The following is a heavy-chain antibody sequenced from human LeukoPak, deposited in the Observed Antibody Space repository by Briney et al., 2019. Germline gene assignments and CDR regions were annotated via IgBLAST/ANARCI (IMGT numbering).Heavy chain of an antibody. Sequence: SETLSLTCTVSGGSISSGDYYWNWIRQPPGKGLEWIGFIYYSGSAYYNPSLKSRVIISVDTSKNQFSLNLGSVTAADTAVYFCARGLARFYGAASDFWGQGTLVTVSS. CDR3: ARGLARFYGAASDF. CDR2: IYYSGSA. CDR1: GGSISSGDYY. V-gene: IGHV4-30-4*01. J-gene: IGHJ4*02. D-gene: IGHD1-26*01.